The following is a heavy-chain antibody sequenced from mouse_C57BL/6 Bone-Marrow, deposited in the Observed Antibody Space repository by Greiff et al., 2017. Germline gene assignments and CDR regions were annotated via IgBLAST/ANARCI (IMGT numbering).Heavy chain of an antibody. Sequence: VQLQQSGAELGKPGASVKLSCQASGYIFTEYTIHWVKQRSGQGLEWIGWFYPGSGSIKYNERFKDKATLTADKSSNTVYMELSRLTSEDSAVYFCARHERYYDYEGYFDYWGQGTTLTVSS. CDR2: FYPGSGSI. V-gene: IGHV1-62-2*01. CDR3: ARHERYYDYEGYFDY. J-gene: IGHJ2*01. CDR1: GYIFTEYT. D-gene: IGHD2-4*01.